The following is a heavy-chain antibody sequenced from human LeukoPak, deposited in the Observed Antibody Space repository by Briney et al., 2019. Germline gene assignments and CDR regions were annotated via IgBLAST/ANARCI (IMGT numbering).Heavy chain of an antibody. D-gene: IGHD5-18*01. CDR3: ADLGYSD. CDR2: IRSDASYR. V-gene: IGHV3-7*01. J-gene: IGHJ4*02. Sequence: GGSLRLSCTASGFTFINSWMSWVRLTPGKGLEWVATIRSDASYRHYADSVRGRFTISRDNAKSSLYLEMNTLRVDDTAVYYCADLGYSDCGQGTLVTVSS. CDR1: GFTFINSW.